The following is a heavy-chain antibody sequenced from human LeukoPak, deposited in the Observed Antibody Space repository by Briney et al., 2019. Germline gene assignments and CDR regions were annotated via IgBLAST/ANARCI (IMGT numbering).Heavy chain of an antibody. J-gene: IGHJ3*02. Sequence: PGGSLRLSCAASRFTFSIYGMHWVRQAPGKGLEWVSYISSSTRIINYADSVKGRFTISRDNARNSLFLQMNSLRVEDTAVYYCARDYIAVAKEDAFDIWGQGTMVTVSS. V-gene: IGHV3-48*04. CDR3: ARDYIAVAKEDAFDI. D-gene: IGHD6-19*01. CDR2: ISSSTRII. CDR1: RFTFSIYG.